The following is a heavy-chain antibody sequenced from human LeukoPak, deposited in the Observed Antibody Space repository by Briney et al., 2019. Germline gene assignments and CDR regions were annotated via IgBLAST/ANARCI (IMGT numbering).Heavy chain of an antibody. CDR1: GYTFTSYG. CDR2: ISAYNGNT. D-gene: IGHD3-10*01. Sequence: GASVKVSCKASGYTFTSYGISWVRQAPGQGLEWMGWISAYNGNTNYAQKLQGRVTMTTDTSTSTAYMELRSLRSDDTAVYCCARDWVRNYYGSGDFDYWGQGTLVTVSS. J-gene: IGHJ4*02. V-gene: IGHV1-18*01. CDR3: ARDWVRNYYGSGDFDY.